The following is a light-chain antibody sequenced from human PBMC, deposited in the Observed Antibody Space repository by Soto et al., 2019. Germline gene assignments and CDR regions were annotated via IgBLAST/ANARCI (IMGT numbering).Light chain of an antibody. J-gene: IGLJ2*01. CDR3: QSYDSSKRVV. Sequence: NFMLTQPHSGSESPGKTVTISCTRSSGSIASNYVQWYQQRPGSAPTTVIYEDNQRPSGVPDRFSGSIDSSSNSASRTISGLKSEDEADYYCQSYDSSKRVVFGGGTKGTVL. CDR2: EDN. V-gene: IGLV6-57*04. CDR1: SGSIASNY.